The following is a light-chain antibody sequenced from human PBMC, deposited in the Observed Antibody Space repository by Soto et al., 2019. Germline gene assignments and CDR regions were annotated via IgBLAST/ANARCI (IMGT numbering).Light chain of an antibody. CDR1: QDIDKY. CDR3: QQSYTIPGT. Sequence: DIQMTQSPSALPASLGDIVALTGRASQDIDKYLNWYQQKPGQDPKFLIQSASTLQSVVPSRFSGSGPGTEFTLIIAGLQPEDFATYHCQQSYTIPGTFGQGTKVDIK. CDR2: SAS. V-gene: IGKV1-39*01. J-gene: IGKJ1*01.